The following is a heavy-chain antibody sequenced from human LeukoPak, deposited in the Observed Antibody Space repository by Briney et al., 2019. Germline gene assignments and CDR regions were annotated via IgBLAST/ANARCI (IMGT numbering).Heavy chain of an antibody. CDR2: ISGSGGST. CDR3: AKLVGYCSSTSCSHFDY. CDR1: GFTFSSYA. V-gene: IGHV3-23*01. Sequence: PGGSQRLSCAASGFTFSSYAMSWVRQAPGKGLEWVSAISGSGGSTYYADSVKGRFTISRDNSKNTLYLQMNSLRAEDTAVYYCAKLVGYCSSTSCSHFDYWGQGTLVTVSS. D-gene: IGHD2-2*01. J-gene: IGHJ4*02.